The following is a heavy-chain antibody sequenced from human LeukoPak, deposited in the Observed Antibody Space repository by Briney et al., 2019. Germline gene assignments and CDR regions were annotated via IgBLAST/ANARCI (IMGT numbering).Heavy chain of an antibody. D-gene: IGHD2-2*01. CDR1: GFTFSSYG. V-gene: IGHV3-30*02. CDR2: IRYDGSNK. J-gene: IGHJ6*03. Sequence: GGSLRLSRAASGFTFSSYGMHWVRQAPGKGLEWVAFIRYDGSNKYYADSVKGRFTVSRDNSKNTLYLQMNSLRAEDTAVYYCAKDKGVVPAAVYYMDVWGKGTTVTVSS. CDR3: AKDKGVVPAAVYYMDV.